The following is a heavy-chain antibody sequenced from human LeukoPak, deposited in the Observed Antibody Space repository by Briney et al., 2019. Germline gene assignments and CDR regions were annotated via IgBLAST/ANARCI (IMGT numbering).Heavy chain of an antibody. CDR1: GFTFSDYA. D-gene: IGHD3-22*01. Sequence: GGSLRLSCTASGFTFSDYAMSWVRQAPGKGLEWIGFIRNKPNGETTEYAASVKGRFTISRDDSKSIAHLQMNSLKSEDTAGYYCSRFYSSGWASGAFDIWGQGTMVTVSS. CDR3: SRFYSSGWASGAFDI. V-gene: IGHV3-49*04. J-gene: IGHJ3*02. CDR2: IRNKPNGETT.